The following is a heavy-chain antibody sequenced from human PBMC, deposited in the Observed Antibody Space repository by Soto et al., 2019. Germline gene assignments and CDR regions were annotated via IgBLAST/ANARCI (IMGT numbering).Heavy chain of an antibody. Sequence: PGGSLRLSCAASAFTFSNAGINWVRQAPWKGLEWVGRIRSKTDGGTTDYAAPVKGRFTISRDYSKNTVFLQINSLETEDTGVYYFAADPRRANSPFDFSREGTLLASSS. CDR2: IRSKTDGGTT. CDR1: AFTFSNAG. D-gene: IGHD1-7*01. J-gene: IGHJ4*02. V-gene: IGHV3-15*01. CDR3: AADPRRANSPFDF.